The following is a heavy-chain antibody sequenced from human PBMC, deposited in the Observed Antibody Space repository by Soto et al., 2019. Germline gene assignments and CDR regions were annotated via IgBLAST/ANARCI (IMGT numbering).Heavy chain of an antibody. CDR2: ISGSGVST. CDR3: AKWCGGSCSDFDY. D-gene: IGHD2-15*01. CDR1: GFTFSSYS. Sequence: GGSLRLSGAASGFTFSSYSISWVRQAPGKGLEWVSAISGSGVSTYYADSVKGRFTISRDNSKKTLYLQMNSLRAEDTAVYYCAKWCGGSCSDFDYFGQGTLVTFSS. J-gene: IGHJ4*02. V-gene: IGHV3-23*01.